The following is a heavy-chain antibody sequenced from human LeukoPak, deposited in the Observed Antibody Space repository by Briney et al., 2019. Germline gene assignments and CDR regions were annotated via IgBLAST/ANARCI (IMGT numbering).Heavy chain of an antibody. Sequence: PGGSLRLSCAASGFTFSDYYMSWIRQAPGKGLEWVSYISSSGSTIYYADSVKGRFTISRDNAKNSLYLQMNSLRAEDTAVYYXXXXTLLYSFLIGHYFDYWGQGTLVTVSS. D-gene: IGHD2-15*01. CDR3: XXXTLLYSFLIGHYFDY. V-gene: IGHV3-11*01. CDR2: ISSSGSTI. CDR1: GFTFSDYY. J-gene: IGHJ4*02.